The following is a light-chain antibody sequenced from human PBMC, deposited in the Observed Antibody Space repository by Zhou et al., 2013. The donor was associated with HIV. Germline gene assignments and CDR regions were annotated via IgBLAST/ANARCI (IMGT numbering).Light chain of an antibody. Sequence: AIQLTQSPSSLSASVGDRVTITCRASQGISSSLAWYQQKPEKAPKLLIYDASSLESGVPSRFSGSGSGTDFTLTISSLQPEDFATYYCQQFNRYPLTFGPGTKVDFK. CDR1: QGISSS. J-gene: IGKJ3*01. V-gene: IGKV1-13*02. CDR3: QQFNRYPLT. CDR2: DAS.